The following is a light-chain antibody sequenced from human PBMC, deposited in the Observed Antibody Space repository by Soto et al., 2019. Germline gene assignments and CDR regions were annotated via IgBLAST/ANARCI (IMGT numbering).Light chain of an antibody. V-gene: IGKV2-28*01. CDR2: LGS. J-gene: IGKJ3*01. Sequence: DIVMTQSPLSLPVNPGEPASISCRSSQSLLHSNGYNYLDWYLQKPGQSPQLLIYLGSNRASGVPDRFSGSGSGTDFTLKITRVEAEDVGVYYCMQALQTPFTFGPGTKVDNK. CDR3: MQALQTPFT. CDR1: QSLLHSNGYNY.